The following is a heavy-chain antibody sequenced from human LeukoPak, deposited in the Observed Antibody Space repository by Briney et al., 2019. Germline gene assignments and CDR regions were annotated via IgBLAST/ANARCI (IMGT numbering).Heavy chain of an antibody. CDR3: ASAALYDSNSPLY. J-gene: IGHJ4*02. D-gene: IGHD3-22*01. Sequence: SETLSLTCTVSGGSIRSGSYYWSWIRQSAGKGLEWIGRIYISGSTKYNPSLKSRVTISVDTSKNQFSLKLSSVTAADTAVYYCASAALYDSNSPLYWGQGTLVTVSS. CDR1: GGSIRSGSYY. V-gene: IGHV4-61*02. CDR2: IYISGST.